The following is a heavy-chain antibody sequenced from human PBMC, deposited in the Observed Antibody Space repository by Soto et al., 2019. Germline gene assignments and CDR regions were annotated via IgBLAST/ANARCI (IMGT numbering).Heavy chain of an antibody. CDR2: INVGTGYT. D-gene: IGHD3-22*01. J-gene: IGHJ3*01. CDR3: AWAGAWGSNYDDAAFDA. CDR1: GYTFTSDA. V-gene: IGHV1-3*01. Sequence: VHLVQSGAEVKKPGASVKVSCRASGYTFTSDAMHWVRQAPGQGLEWLGWINVGTGYTTFSQKFQGRVSITRVTYASTAYMELSSLRSEDTAIYSCAWAGAWGSNYDDAAFDAWGQGTKVTVSS.